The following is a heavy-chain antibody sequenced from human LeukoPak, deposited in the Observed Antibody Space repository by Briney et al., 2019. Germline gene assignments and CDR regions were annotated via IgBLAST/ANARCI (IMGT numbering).Heavy chain of an antibody. D-gene: IGHD3-22*01. V-gene: IGHV2-70*04. Sequence: SGPSLVNPTQTLTLTCTFSGFSLSTRGMRVSWIRQPPGKALEWLARIDWNDDKSYSTSLKTRLTISKDTSKNQVVLTMTNMDPVDTATYYCARSIYYYDTSGYSSPFDSWGQGTLVTVSS. CDR3: ARSIYYYDTSGYSSPFDS. CDR1: GFSLSTRGMR. J-gene: IGHJ4*02. CDR2: IDWNDDK.